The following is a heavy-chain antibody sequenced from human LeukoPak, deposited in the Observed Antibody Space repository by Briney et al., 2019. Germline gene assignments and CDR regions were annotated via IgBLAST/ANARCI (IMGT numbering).Heavy chain of an antibody. CDR2: FDPEDGET. V-gene: IGHV1-24*01. CDR1: GYTLTELS. J-gene: IGHJ4*02. CDR3: ATDSAMVRGVYHYFDY. D-gene: IGHD3-10*01. Sequence: ASVKVSCKVSGYTLTELSMHWVRQAPGKGLEWMGGFDPEDGETIYAQKFQGRVTMTEDTSTDTAYMELSSLRSEDTAVYYCATDSAMVRGVYHYFDYWGQGTLVTVSS.